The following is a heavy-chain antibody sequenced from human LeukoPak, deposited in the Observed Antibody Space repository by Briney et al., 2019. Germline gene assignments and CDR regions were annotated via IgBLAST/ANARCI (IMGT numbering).Heavy chain of an antibody. J-gene: IGHJ5*02. D-gene: IGHD4-23*01. CDR3: ARVIFKDKKDYGGKKGWFDP. CDR2: IYYSGST. CDR1: GGSISSSSYY. V-gene: IGHV4-39*07. Sequence: SETLSLTCTVSGGSISSSSYYWGWIRQPPGTGLEWIGSIYYSGSTYYNPSLKSRVTISVDTSKNQFSLKLSSVTAADTAVYYCARVIFKDKKDYGGKKGWFDPWGQGTLVTVSS.